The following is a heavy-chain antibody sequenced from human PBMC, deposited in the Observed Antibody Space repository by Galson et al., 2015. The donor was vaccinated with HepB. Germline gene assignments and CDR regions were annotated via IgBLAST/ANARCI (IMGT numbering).Heavy chain of an antibody. V-gene: IGHV3-21*01. Sequence: SLRLSCAASGFTLSSYGMRWVRQAPGKGLEWVSFISSGSSYIYYADSVKGRFTISRDNAKKSLYLQMNSLRVEDTAMYYCARRGPETGFYYYYMDVWGKGTTVTVSS. D-gene: IGHD1-14*01. CDR1: GFTLSSYG. J-gene: IGHJ6*03. CDR3: ARRGPETGFYYYYMDV. CDR2: ISSGSSYI.